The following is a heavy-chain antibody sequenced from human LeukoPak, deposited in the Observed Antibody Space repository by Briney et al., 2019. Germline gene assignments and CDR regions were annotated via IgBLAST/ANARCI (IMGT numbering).Heavy chain of an antibody. J-gene: IGHJ4*02. Sequence: GGSLRLSCTASGFTLSSYWMTWVRQAPGKGLEWVANIKQDGSEKNYVDSVKGRFTISRDNAKNSLYLQMTSLRADDTAVYYCARIYAGYWGLGTLVTVSS. CDR2: IKQDGSEK. CDR3: ARIYAGY. CDR1: GFTLSSYW. D-gene: IGHD5/OR15-5a*01. V-gene: IGHV3-7*03.